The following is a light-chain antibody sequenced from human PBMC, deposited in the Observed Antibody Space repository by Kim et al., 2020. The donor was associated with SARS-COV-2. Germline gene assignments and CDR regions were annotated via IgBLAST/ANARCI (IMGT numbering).Light chain of an antibody. CDR2: QDT. V-gene: IGLV3-1*01. CDR1: KLGDRY. CDR3: QAWHSTTAV. J-gene: IGLJ2*01. Sequence: SVSPGQPASITCSGDKLGDRYACWYQQKPGQSPVLVIYQDTKRPSGIPDRFSGSNSGNTATLTISGTQAMDEADYYCQAWHSTTAVFGGGTQLTVL.